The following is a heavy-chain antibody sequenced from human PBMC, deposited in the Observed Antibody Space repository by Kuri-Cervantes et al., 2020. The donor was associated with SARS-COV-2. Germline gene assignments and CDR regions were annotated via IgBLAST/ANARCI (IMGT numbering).Heavy chain of an antibody. CDR2: INPSGGT. D-gene: IGHD2-2*01. CDR3: ARVPRYCSSTSCLDY. J-gene: IGHJ4*02. V-gene: IGHV1-2*02. CDR1: GYTFTGYY. Sequence: ASVKVSCKASGYTFTGYYMHWVRQAPGQGLEWMGWINPSGGTKYAQKYQGRVTMTRDTSISTAYMELSSLRSEDTAVYYCARVPRYCSSTSCLDYWGQGTLVTVSS.